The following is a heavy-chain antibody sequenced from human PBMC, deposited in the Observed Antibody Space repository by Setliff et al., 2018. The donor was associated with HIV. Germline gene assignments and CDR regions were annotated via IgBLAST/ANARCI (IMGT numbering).Heavy chain of an antibody. CDR1: GGSIGSHY. Sequence: SETLSLTCSVSGGSIGSHYWSWIRQPPGKGLEWIGYIYNSGNYNPSLKSRVIISVDTSKNQFSLKLRSVTASDTAVYYCARQPHDFDSSGYYGDAFDIWGQGTMVTVSS. CDR2: IYNSG. J-gene: IGHJ3*02. V-gene: IGHV4-59*08. CDR3: ARQPHDFDSSGYYGDAFDI. D-gene: IGHD3-22*01.